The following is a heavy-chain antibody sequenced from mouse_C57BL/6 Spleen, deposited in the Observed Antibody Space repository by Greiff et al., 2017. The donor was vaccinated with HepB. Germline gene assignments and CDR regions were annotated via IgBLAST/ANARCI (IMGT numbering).Heavy chain of an antibody. J-gene: IGHJ4*01. CDR2: ISYSGST. Sequence: EVKLQESGPGMVKPSQSLSLTCTVTGYSITSGYDWHWIRHFPGNKLEWMGYISYSGSTNYNPSLKSRISITHDTSKNHFFLKLNSVTTEDTATYYCARASLLYYAMDYWGQGTSVTVSS. V-gene: IGHV3-1*01. CDR3: ARASLLYYAMDY. D-gene: IGHD1-1*01. CDR1: GYSITSGYD.